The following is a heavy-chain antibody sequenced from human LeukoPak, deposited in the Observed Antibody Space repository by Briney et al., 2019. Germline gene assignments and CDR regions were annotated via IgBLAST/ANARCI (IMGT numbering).Heavy chain of an antibody. CDR1: GGSISSSSYY. Sequence: SETLSLTCTVSGGSISSSSYYWSWIRQPPGKGLEWIGYIYYSGSTNYNPSLKSRVTISVDTSKNQFSLKLSSVTAADTAVYYCASFIAVAGAGFDPWGQGTLVTVSS. D-gene: IGHD6-19*01. J-gene: IGHJ5*02. CDR3: ASFIAVAGAGFDP. CDR2: IYYSGST. V-gene: IGHV4-61*01.